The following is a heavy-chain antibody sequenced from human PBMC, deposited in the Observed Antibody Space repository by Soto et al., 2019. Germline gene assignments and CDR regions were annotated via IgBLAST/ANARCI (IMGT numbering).Heavy chain of an antibody. Sequence: KPSETLSLTCAVYGGSFSGYYWSWIRQPPGKGLEWIGEIGHSGSTIYNPSLESRVTISEDSSNNQFSLKLNSVTAADTAVYYCARHGGYYFDYWGQGAPVTVSS. V-gene: IGHV4-34*01. CDR1: GGSFSGYY. CDR2: IGHSGST. D-gene: IGHD3-16*01. CDR3: ARHGGYYFDY. J-gene: IGHJ4*02.